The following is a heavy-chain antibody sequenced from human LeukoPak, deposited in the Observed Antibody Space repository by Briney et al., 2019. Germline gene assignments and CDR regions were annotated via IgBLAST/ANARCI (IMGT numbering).Heavy chain of an antibody. CDR1: GFILRNHW. CDR2: INPAVGNT. V-gene: IGHV3-74*01. D-gene: IGHD1-26*01. Sequence: GGSLRLSCAASGFILRNHWMHWVRQDPGKGLVWVSRINPAVGNTNYADSVKGRFTISSDNAKSTVYLQMNTLRAEDTGIYFCARALDGSRNGLGIWGQGTVVTV. CDR3: ARALDGSRNGLGI. J-gene: IGHJ3*02.